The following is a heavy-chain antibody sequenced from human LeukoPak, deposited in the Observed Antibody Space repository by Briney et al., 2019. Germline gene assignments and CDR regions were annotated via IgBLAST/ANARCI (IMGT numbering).Heavy chain of an antibody. Sequence: PGGSLRLSCAASGITFSNYEMNWVRQAPGRGLEWVSYISSSGLTMYYADSVKGRFTISRDNAKNSLYLQMNSLRAEDTAVYYCARRTTGDDYWGQGTLVTVSS. J-gene: IGHJ4*02. V-gene: IGHV3-48*03. D-gene: IGHD4-17*01. CDR1: GITFSNYE. CDR2: ISSSGLTM. CDR3: ARRTTGDDY.